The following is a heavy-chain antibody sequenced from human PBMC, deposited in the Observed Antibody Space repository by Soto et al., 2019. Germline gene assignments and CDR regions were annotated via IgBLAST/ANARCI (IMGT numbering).Heavy chain of an antibody. J-gene: IGHJ3*02. CDR3: AIPISSGWTYDAFDI. V-gene: IGHV5-51*01. Sequence: GESLKISCKGSGYSFTSYWIGWVRQMPGKGLEWMGIIYPGDSDTRYSPSFQGQVTISADKSISTAYLQWSSLKASDTAMYYCAIPISSGWTYDAFDIWGQGTMVTVSS. D-gene: IGHD6-19*01. CDR2: IYPGDSDT. CDR1: GYSFTSYW.